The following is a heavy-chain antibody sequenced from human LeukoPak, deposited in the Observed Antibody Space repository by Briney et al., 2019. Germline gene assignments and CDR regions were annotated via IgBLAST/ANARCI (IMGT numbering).Heavy chain of an antibody. Sequence: SETLSLTCAVYGGSFSGYYWSWIRQPPGKGLEWIGEINHSGNIYYNPSLKSRVTISIDTSKNQFSLKLSSVTAADTAVYYCARTRSGTWFDPWGQGTLVTVSS. CDR3: ARTRSGTWFDP. CDR2: INHSGNI. D-gene: IGHD6-25*01. V-gene: IGHV4-34*01. CDR1: GGSFSGYY. J-gene: IGHJ5*02.